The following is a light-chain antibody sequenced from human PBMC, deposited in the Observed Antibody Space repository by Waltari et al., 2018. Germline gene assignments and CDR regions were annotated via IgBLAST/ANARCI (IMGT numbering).Light chain of an antibody. Sequence: EIVLTQSPATLSLSPGEGVTLSCRASQTISTYLAWYQQKAGQAPRLLIYDASKRATVIPARFSGSGSGTDFTLTISSLEPEDFALYYCQQRTNWPRTFGQGTKLEIK. CDR3: QQRTNWPRT. V-gene: IGKV3-11*01. CDR1: QTISTY. CDR2: DAS. J-gene: IGKJ2*02.